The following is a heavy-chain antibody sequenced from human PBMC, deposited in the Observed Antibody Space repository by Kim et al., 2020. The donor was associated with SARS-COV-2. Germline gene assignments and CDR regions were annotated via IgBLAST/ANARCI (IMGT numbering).Heavy chain of an antibody. D-gene: IGHD3-22*01. CDR3: ARDPNFITTMVVHMDV. Sequence: GGSLRLSCAASGFTFRSYSMNWVRQAPGKGLEWVAYISSSSGTIYYEDSVKGRFTISRDNANNSLYLQMNSLRDEDTAVYYCARDPNFITTMVVHMDVWGQGTTVTVSS. V-gene: IGHV3-48*02. J-gene: IGHJ6*02. CDR2: ISSSSGTI. CDR1: GFTFRSYS.